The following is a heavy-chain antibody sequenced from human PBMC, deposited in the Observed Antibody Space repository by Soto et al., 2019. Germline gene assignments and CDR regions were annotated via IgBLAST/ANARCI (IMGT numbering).Heavy chain of an antibody. Sequence: SQTLSLACVISGDSVSSNGACCNFIRQSPSRGLQLLGRIYYRSKWFHDYAASVESRMAINPDTSRNQFSLQLNYVTPEDTAVYYCARVHCSAGTCLDGLDFWGQGTTVTVSS. CDR3: ARVHCSAGTCLDGLDF. D-gene: IGHD2-15*01. CDR2: IYYRSKWFH. V-gene: IGHV6-1*01. J-gene: IGHJ6*02. CDR1: GDSVSSNGAC.